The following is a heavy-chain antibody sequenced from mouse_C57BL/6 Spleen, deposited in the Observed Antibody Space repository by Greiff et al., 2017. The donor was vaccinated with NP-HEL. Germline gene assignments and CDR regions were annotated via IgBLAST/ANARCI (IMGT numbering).Heavy chain of an antibody. Sequence: QVHVKQPGAELVKPGASVKLSCKASGYTFTSYWMHWVKQRPGQGLEWIGMIHPNSGSTNYNEKFKSKATLTVDKSSSTAYMQLSSLTSEDSAGYYCARSADYSTVVPVDDWGQGTTLTVSS. J-gene: IGHJ2*01. D-gene: IGHD1-1*01. V-gene: IGHV1-64*01. CDR3: ARSADYSTVVPVDD. CDR1: GYTFTSYW. CDR2: IHPNSGST.